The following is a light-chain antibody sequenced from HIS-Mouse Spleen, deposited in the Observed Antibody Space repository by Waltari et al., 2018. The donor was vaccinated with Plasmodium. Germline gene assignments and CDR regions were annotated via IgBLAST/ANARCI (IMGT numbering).Light chain of an antibody. CDR1: SSAVGSYNL. V-gene: IGLV2-23*03. CDR3: CSYAGSSTFV. J-gene: IGLJ3*02. CDR2: EGS. Sequence: QSALTQPASVSGSPGQSITISCTGTSSAVGSYNLVSWYQQHPGKAPKLMIDEGSKRPSGVSNRFSGSKSGNTASLTISGLQAEDEADYYCCSYAGSSTFVFGGGTKLTVL.